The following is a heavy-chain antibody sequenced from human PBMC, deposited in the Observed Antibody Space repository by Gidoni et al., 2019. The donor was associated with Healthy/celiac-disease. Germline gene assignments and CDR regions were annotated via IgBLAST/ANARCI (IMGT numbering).Heavy chain of an antibody. D-gene: IGHD1-26*01. V-gene: IGHV3-30*18. CDR2: RSYYGSNK. CDR1: GFTFRSYG. Sequence: QVQLVESGGGVVQPGRSLRLYCAAYGFTFRSYGIHGVRQAPGKGLEWVAVRSYYGSNKYYAESVKGRFTISRYNSKNTLYLQMNSLRAEDTAVYYCAKDSRDSGSYYVGGQGYWGQGTLVTVSS. CDR3: AKDSRDSGSYYVGGQGY. J-gene: IGHJ4*02.